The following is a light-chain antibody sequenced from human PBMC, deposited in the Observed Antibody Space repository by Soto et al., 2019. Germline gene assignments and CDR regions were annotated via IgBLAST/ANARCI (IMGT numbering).Light chain of an antibody. Sequence: VMTHYPLSLPVIPGEPAAISCMSSQSLLHSNGYNYLEWYLQKPGQSSQLVMHVDSDRAYGVPERLSGSGSGSDFTLKISRVEAEDVGVYYCMQSLQTPWTFGQGTKVDI. CDR2: VDS. CDR1: QSLLHSNGYNY. CDR3: MQSLQTPWT. V-gene: IGKV2-28*01. J-gene: IGKJ1*01.